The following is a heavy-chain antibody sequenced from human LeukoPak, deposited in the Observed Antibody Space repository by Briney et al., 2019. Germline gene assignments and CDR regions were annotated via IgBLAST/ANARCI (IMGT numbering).Heavy chain of an antibody. CDR1: GFTFSSYA. CDR2: ISYDGSNK. Sequence: GGSLRLSCAASGFTFSSYAMHWVRQAPGKGLEWVAVISYDGSNKYYADSVKGRFTISRDNSKNTLYLQMNSLRAEDTAVYYCAKGLWIQLWSPGPYFDYWGQGTLVTVSS. J-gene: IGHJ4*02. V-gene: IGHV3-30*04. CDR3: AKGLWIQLWSPGPYFDY. D-gene: IGHD5-18*01.